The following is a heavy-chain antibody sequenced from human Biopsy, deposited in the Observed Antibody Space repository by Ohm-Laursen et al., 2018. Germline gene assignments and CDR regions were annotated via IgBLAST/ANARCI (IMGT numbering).Heavy chain of an antibody. CDR1: GYTFTGYY. CDR3: AIDGNDFLTDYLKIDQ. J-gene: IGHJ4*02. V-gene: IGHV1-2*02. D-gene: IGHD3-9*01. Sequence: ASVKVSCNASGYTFTGYYLHWVRQAPGQGLGWMGWINTKSGGTHYLEKFRGRVTMTRDTSISTAYMEVSSLRSDDTAVYYCAIDGNDFLTDYLKIDQWGQGTLVTVSS. CDR2: INTKSGGT.